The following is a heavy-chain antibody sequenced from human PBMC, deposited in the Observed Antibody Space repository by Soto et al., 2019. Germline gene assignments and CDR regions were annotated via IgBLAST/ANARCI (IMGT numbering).Heavy chain of an antibody. CDR2: MSYAGTYK. Sequence: GGSLRLSCAVSGFTFSDYGMHWVRQAPGKGLEWVAVMSYAGTYKYYADSVKGRFTISRDLSGNTLFLEMNSLRLEDTAVYFCAKEMYPRTVLDSSSPWGDYWGQGTLVTVSS. D-gene: IGHD6-6*01. CDR3: AKEMYPRTVLDSSSPWGDY. V-gene: IGHV3-30*18. CDR1: GFTFSDYG. J-gene: IGHJ4*02.